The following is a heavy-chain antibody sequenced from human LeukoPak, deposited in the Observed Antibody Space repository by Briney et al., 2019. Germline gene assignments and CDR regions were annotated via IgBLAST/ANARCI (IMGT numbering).Heavy chain of an antibody. J-gene: IGHJ4*02. CDR1: GFTFSSYS. CDR2: ISSSSTYI. CDR3: AREPTAMIL. D-gene: IGHD5-18*01. V-gene: IGHV3-21*01. Sequence: GGSLRLSCAASGFTFSSYSINWVRQTPGKGLGWVSSISSSSTYIYYADSVKGRFTISRDNAKNSLYLQMNSLRAEDTAVYYCAREPTAMILWGQGTLITVSS.